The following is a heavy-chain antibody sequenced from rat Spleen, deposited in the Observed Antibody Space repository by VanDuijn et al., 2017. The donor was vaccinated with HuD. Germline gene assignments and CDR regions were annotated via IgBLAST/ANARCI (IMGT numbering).Heavy chain of an antibody. D-gene: IGHD1-2*01. CDR3: ARYYSSYIYIDY. V-gene: IGHV3-1*01. J-gene: IGHJ2*01. Sequence: EVQLQESGPGLVKPSQSLSLTCSVTGYSITSNYWGWIRKFPGNKMEWIGHISYSGSTSYNPSLKSRISITRDTSKNQFFLQLNSVTTEETATYYCARYYSSYIYIDYWGQGVMVTVSS. CDR2: ISYSGST. CDR1: GYSITSNY.